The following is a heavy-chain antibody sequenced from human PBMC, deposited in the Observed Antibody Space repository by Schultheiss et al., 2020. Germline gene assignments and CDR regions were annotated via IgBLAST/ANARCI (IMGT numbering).Heavy chain of an antibody. CDR1: GFTFSSYG. Sequence: GGSLRLSCAASGFTFSSYGMHWVRQAPGKGLDWVAVISYDGSNKYYADSVKGRFTISRDNSKNTLYLQMNSLKTEDTAVYYCTVTELPWGQGTLVTVSS. V-gene: IGHV3-30*12. CDR2: ISYDGSNK. J-gene: IGHJ5*02. CDR3: TVTELP. D-gene: IGHD1-26*01.